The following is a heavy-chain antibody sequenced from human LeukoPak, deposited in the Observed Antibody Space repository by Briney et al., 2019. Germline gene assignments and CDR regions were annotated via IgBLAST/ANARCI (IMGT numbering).Heavy chain of an antibody. CDR1: GGSVSSYY. CDR2: FHDGGST. CDR3: AKFYFDSSGYYDVFDI. D-gene: IGHD3-22*01. J-gene: IGHJ3*02. V-gene: IGHV4-59*02. Sequence: SETLSLTCSVSGGSVSSYYWSWIRQPPGKGLEWIGFFHDGGSTNYNPSFKSRVTISVDTSKNQVYLKLSSVTAADTAVYFCAKFYFDSSGYYDVFDIWGQGTMVTVSS.